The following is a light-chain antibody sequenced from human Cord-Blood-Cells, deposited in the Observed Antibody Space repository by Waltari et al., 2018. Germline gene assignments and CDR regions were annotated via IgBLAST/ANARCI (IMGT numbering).Light chain of an antibody. CDR2: EGS. Sequence: QSALTQPASVSGSPGQSITISCTGTSSDVGSFTLVSWYQQHPGKAPKLMIYEGSKRPSGVSNRFSCSKSGNTASLTISGLQAEDEADYYCCSYAGSSTYYVFGTGTKVTVL. V-gene: IGLV2-23*01. CDR3: CSYAGSSTYYV. CDR1: SSDVGSFTL. J-gene: IGLJ1*01.